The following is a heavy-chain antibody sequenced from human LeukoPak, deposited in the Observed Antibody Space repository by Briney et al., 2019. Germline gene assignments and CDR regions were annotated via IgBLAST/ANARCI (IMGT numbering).Heavy chain of an antibody. V-gene: IGHV3-30*02. J-gene: IGHJ4*02. CDR2: IRYDGTNE. CDR3: AKDRWMDTLINRPFDH. D-gene: IGHD5-24*01. Sequence: GGSLRLSCAASGFTFSSYDMHWVRQAPGKGLEWVAFIRYDGTNEYYADSVKGRFTISRDNSKNTPYLQMNSLRDEDTAVYYCAKDRWMDTLINRPFDHWGQRTLVTVSS. CDR1: GFTFSSYD.